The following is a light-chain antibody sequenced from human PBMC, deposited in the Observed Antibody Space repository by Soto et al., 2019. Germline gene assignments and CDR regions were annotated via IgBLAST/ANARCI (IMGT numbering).Light chain of an antibody. CDR2: AAS. CDR3: QQRYNWPLT. CDR1: QSVSSS. Sequence: EMVLTQSPAALSLSPGERATLSCRASQSVSSSLAWYQQKPGQAPRLLIYAASNRATGIPARFSGSGSGTDFTLTISSLEPEDFAIYYCQQRYNWPLTFGGGTKVDIK. J-gene: IGKJ4*01. V-gene: IGKV3-11*01.